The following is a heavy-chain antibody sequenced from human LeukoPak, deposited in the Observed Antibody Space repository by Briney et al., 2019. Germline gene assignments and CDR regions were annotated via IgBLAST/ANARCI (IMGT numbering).Heavy chain of an antibody. CDR2: IYHNGNT. V-gene: IGHV4-38-2*02. J-gene: IGHJ4*02. D-gene: IGHD5-18*01. Sequence: SETLSLTCTVPTYSISSGYCWGWIRQPPGKGLEWIGNIYHNGNTYYNPSLKSRVTISVDTSKKQFSLKLRTATAADTAVYYCARIEAVTRGYNHAYYFDYWGQGTLVTVSS. CDR3: ARIEAVTRGYNHAYYFDY. CDR1: TYSISSGYC.